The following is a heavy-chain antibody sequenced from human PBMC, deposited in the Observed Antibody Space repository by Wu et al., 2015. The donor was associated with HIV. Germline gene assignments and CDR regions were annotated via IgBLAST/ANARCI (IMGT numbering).Heavy chain of an antibody. CDR3: ARVQYPFYGLDV. J-gene: IGHJ6*02. D-gene: IGHD2/OR15-2a*01. CDR2: VNPNIGNV. Sequence: QVQLVQSGAEVKKDGASVKVACKASGYTFSNYGISWVRQAPGQGLEWMGVVNPNIGNVGSAQKFQGRVTMTRDTSMSTFYMELSSLTSEDTGIYYCARVQYPFYGLDVWGQGTTVTVSS. V-gene: IGHV1-8*02. CDR1: GYTFSNYG.